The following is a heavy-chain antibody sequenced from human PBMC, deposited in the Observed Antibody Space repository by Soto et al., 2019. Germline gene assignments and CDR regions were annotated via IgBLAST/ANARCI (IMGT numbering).Heavy chain of an antibody. Sequence: ASVKVSCKASGYTFTSYYMHWVRQAPGQGLEWMGIINPSGGSTSYAQKFQGRVTMTRDTSTSTVYMELSSLRSEDTAVYYCARDYNHEDDYYGMDVWGQGTTVTVSS. V-gene: IGHV1-46*01. CDR2: INPSGGST. D-gene: IGHD1-1*01. CDR1: GYTFTSYY. CDR3: ARDYNHEDDYYGMDV. J-gene: IGHJ6*02.